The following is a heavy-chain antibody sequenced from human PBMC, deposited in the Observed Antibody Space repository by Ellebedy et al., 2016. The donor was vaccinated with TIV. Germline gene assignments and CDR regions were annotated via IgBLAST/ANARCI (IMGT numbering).Heavy chain of an antibody. Sequence: PGGSLRLSCAASGFTFTNYAMSWVRQAPGKGLEWVSAISGSGDSTYFADSVKGRFTISRDNSKDTVCLQMNSLRAEDTAVYYCAKDQAFGELFSYFDSWGQGSLVTVSS. J-gene: IGHJ4*02. CDR3: AKDQAFGELFSYFDS. CDR2: ISGSGDST. V-gene: IGHV3-23*01. D-gene: IGHD3-10*01. CDR1: GFTFTNYA.